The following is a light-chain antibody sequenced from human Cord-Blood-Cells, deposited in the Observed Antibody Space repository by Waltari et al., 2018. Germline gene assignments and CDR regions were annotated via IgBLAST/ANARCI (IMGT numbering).Light chain of an antibody. CDR2: LGS. J-gene: IGKJ2*01. Sequence: DIVMTQSPLSLPVTPGEPASISCRSSQSLQHSNGYNYLDWYLQKPGQSPQLLIYLGSNRASGVPDRFSGSGSGTDFTLKISRVEAEDVGVYYCMQALQTPLYTFGQGTKLEIK. CDR1: QSLQHSNGYNY. CDR3: MQALQTPLYT. V-gene: IGKV2-28*01.